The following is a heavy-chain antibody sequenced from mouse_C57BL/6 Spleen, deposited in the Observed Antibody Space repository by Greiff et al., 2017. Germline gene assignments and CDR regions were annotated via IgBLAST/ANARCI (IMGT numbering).Heavy chain of an antibody. CDR2: ISDGGSYT. J-gene: IGHJ2*01. CDR3: ASLTVGDY. D-gene: IGHD1-1*01. V-gene: IGHV5-4*03. CDR1: GFTFSSYA. Sequence: EVKLVESGGGLVKPGGSLKLSCAASGFTFSSYAMSWVRQTPEKRLEWVATISDGGSYTYYPDNVKGRFTISRDNAKNNLYLQLSHLKSEDTAMYYCASLTVGDYWGQGTTLTVSS.